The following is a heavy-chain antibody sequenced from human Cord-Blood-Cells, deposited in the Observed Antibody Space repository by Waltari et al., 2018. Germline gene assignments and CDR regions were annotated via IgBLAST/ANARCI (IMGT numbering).Heavy chain of an antibody. CDR1: GFTVSSNY. V-gene: IGHV3-53*04. CDR2: IYSGGST. D-gene: IGHD1-26*01. Sequence: EVQLVESGGGLVQPGRSLRLSCAASGFTVSSNYMSWVRQAPGKGLEWVSVIYSGGSTYYADSVKGRFTISRHNSKNTLYLQMNSLRAEDTAVYYCARLLNGAFDIWGQGTMVTVSS. J-gene: IGHJ3*02. CDR3: ARLLNGAFDI.